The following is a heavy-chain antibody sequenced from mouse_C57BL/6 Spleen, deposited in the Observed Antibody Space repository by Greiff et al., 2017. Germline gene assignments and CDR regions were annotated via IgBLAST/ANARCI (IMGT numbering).Heavy chain of an antibody. CDR2: ISYDGSN. J-gene: IGHJ1*03. V-gene: IGHV3-6*01. D-gene: IGHD1-1*01. Sequence: VQLQQSGPGLVKPSQSLSLTCSVTGYSITSGYYWNWIRQFPGNKLEWMGYISYDGSNNYNPSLKNRISITRDTSKNQFFLKLNSVTTEDTATYYCASYYYGSSYGYFDVWGTGTTVTVSS. CDR1: GYSITSGYY. CDR3: ASYYYGSSYGYFDV.